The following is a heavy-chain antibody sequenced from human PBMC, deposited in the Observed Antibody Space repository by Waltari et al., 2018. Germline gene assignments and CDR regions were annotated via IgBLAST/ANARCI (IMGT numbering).Heavy chain of an antibody. Sequence: EVQLVESGGGLVQPGGSLRLSCAASGFTFSDYYMDWVRQAPGKGVEWVGRSRGKSYGYTTEHATSVKGRFTVSRDASSNSLFLQMDSLKTEDTAVYYCARGSIAVIAGDNYHGMDVWGQGTTVTVSS. D-gene: IGHD6-19*01. V-gene: IGHV3-72*01. CDR1: GFTFSDYY. CDR3: ARGSIAVIAGDNYHGMDV. CDR2: SRGKSYGYTT. J-gene: IGHJ6*02.